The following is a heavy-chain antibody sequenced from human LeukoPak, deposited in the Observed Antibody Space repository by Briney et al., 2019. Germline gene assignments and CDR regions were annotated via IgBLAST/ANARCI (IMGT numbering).Heavy chain of an antibody. CDR1: GFTFSSYG. J-gene: IGHJ4*02. CDR2: IRYDGSNK. Sequence: GGSLRLSCAASGFTFSSYGMHWVRQAPGKGLEWVAFIRYDGSNKYYADSVKGRFTISRDNSKNTLYLQMNSLRAEDTAVYYCAKDFKGIAVAENSWGQGTLVAVSS. D-gene: IGHD6-19*01. CDR3: AKDFKGIAVAENS. V-gene: IGHV3-30*02.